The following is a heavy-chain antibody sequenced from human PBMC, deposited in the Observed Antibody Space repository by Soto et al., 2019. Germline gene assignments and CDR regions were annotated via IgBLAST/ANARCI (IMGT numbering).Heavy chain of an antibody. D-gene: IGHD2-8*01. V-gene: IGHV3-7*03. CDR3: ANGAGSEGV. CDR2: IKQDGSEK. J-gene: IGHJ6*02. Sequence: PGGSLRLSCAASGFTFTTYWMSWVRQAPGKGLEWVANIKQDGSEKYYVDSVKGRFTISRDNSKNTLYLQMNSLRAEDTAVYYCANGAGSEGVWGQGTTVTVSS. CDR1: GFTFTTYW.